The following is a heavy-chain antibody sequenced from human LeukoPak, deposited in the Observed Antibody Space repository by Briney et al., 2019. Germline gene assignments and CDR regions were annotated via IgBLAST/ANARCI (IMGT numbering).Heavy chain of an antibody. Sequence: GRSLRLSCAASGFTFSSYGMHWVRQASGKGLEWVAVISYDGSNKYYADSVKGRFTISRDNSKNTLYLQMNSLRAEDTAVYYCANIPYSSGHFDYWGQGTLVTVSS. J-gene: IGHJ4*02. CDR2: ISYDGSNK. CDR3: ANIPYSSGHFDY. CDR1: GFTFSSYG. D-gene: IGHD6-19*01. V-gene: IGHV3-30*18.